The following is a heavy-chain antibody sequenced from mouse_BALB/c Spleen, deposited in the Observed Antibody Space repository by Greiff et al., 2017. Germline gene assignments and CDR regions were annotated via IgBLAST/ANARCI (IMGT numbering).Heavy chain of an antibody. CDR3: ARNLYGNYGRAY. CDR2: INPSTGYT. D-gene: IGHD2-1*01. V-gene: IGHV1-7*01. J-gene: IGHJ3*01. CDR1: GYTFTSYW. Sequence: VQLQQSGAELAKPGASVKMSCKASGYTFTSYWMHWVKQRPGQGLEWIGYINPSTGYTEYNQKFKDKATLTADKSSSTAYMQLSSLTSEDSAVYYCARNLYGNYGRAYWGQGTLVTVSA.